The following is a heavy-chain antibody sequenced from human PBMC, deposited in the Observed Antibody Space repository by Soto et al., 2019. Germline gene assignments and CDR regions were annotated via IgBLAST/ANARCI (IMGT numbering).Heavy chain of an antibody. CDR1: GFTFISYA. J-gene: IGHJ4*02. D-gene: IGHD2-8*01. CDR3: ARDGGYCTNGVCLNYFDY. V-gene: IGHV3-30-3*01. CDR2: ISYDGSNK. Sequence: PGGSLRLSCAASGFTFISYAMHWVRQAPGKGLEWVAVISYDGSNKYYADSVKGRFTISRDNSKNTLYLQMNSLRAEDTAVYYCARDGGYCTNGVCLNYFDYWGQGTLVTVSS.